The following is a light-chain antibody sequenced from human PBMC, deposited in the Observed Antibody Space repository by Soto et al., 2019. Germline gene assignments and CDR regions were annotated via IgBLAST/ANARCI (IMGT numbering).Light chain of an antibody. CDR2: AAS. CDR3: QESYTALWGT. V-gene: IGKV1-39*01. Sequence: DIQMTQSPSSLSASVGDRVTITCRSSQIISTYLNWYQQRAGLAPRLLIYAASSLQSGVPPRFSGSGSGTDFTLTISCLQSEDFATYYCQESYTALWGTFGEGTKVDIK. J-gene: IGKJ1*01. CDR1: QIISTY.